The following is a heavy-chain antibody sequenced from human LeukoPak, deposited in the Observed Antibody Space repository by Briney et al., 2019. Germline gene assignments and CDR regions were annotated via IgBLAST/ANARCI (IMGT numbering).Heavy chain of an antibody. J-gene: IGHJ4*02. D-gene: IGHD6-6*01. CDR3: ARGYSSSYRIDY. Sequence: GGSLRLSCAASGFTFSSYWMHWVRQAPGKGLVWVSRINGDGSSTSYADSVKGRFTISRDNAKNTLYLQMNSLRDEDTAVYYCARGYSSSYRIDYWGQGTLVTVSS. V-gene: IGHV3-74*01. CDR2: INGDGSST. CDR1: GFTFSSYW.